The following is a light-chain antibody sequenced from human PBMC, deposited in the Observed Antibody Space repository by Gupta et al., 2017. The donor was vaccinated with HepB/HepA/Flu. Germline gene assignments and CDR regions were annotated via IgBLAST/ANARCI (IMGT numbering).Light chain of an antibody. CDR1: TGPVTSGHY. CDR3: SHSIRGIRV. Sequence: AVVTPEPSLDVSPGGTVPLTCGATTGPVTSGHYSYWFQQKPGQAPRTLIYDTTNKHAWTPALFSGSLRGGNAALTLSGAQAEDEDYYYCSHSIRGIRVFGGGTKLAVL. V-gene: IGLV7-46*01. J-gene: IGLJ3*02. CDR2: DTT.